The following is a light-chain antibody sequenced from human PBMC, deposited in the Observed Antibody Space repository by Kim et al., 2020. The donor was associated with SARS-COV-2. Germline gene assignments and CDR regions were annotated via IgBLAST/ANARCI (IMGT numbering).Light chain of an antibody. CDR1: QYVSSW. CDR3: QQYYTYPWT. J-gene: IGKJ1*01. V-gene: IGKV1-5*03. CDR2: KAS. Sequence: SSVGGIVTISCGASQYVSSWLALYQQKPRSAPKLLLYKASDLQSGVPSRFSGSGYGTEFTLTIRRLQPDDVATYYCQQYYTYPWTFGQGTKVDIK.